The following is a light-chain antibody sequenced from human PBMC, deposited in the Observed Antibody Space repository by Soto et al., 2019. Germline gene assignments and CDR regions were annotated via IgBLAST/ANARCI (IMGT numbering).Light chain of an antibody. CDR2: DAS. CDR1: PSISSW. V-gene: IGKV1-5*01. J-gene: IGKJ3*01. Sequence: DIQMTQSPSTLSASVGDRVTITCRASPSISSWLAWYQQKPGKAPKLLIYDASSMESGVPSRFSGSGSGTEFTLTISSLQHDEFATYYCQQYNSYPIPFGTGTKVDIK. CDR3: QQYNSYPIP.